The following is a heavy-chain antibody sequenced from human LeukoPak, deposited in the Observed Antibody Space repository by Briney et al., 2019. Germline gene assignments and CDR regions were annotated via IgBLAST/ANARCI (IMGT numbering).Heavy chain of an antibody. Sequence: GGSLRLSCAASGFTFSSYGMHWVCQAPGKGLEWVAVIWYDGSNKYYVDSVKGRFTISRDNSKNSLYLQMNSLRVEDTAVYYCARGFHLIAAAGIAVGYWGQGTLVTVSS. V-gene: IGHV3-33*01. D-gene: IGHD6-13*01. CDR3: ARGFHLIAAAGIAVGY. J-gene: IGHJ4*02. CDR2: IWYDGSNK. CDR1: GFTFSSYG.